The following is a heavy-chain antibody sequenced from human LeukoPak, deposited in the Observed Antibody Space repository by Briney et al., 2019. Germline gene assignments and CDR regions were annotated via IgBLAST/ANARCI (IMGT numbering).Heavy chain of an antibody. V-gene: IGHV1-46*01. CDR3: ARDILSFAGFDY. CDR2: TNPSGGST. D-gene: IGHD2/OR15-2a*01. CDR1: GYIFTSYY. J-gene: IGHJ4*02. Sequence: ASVKVSCKAPGYIFTSYYMYWVRQAPGQGLEWMGRTNPSGGSTSYAQKFQGRVTMTRDTSTSTVYMELSSLRSEDTAVYYCARDILSFAGFDYWGQGTLVTVSS.